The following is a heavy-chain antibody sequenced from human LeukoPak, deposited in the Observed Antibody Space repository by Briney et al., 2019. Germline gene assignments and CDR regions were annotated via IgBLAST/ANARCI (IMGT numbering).Heavy chain of an antibody. CDR2: INHSGST. CDR3: ARDGARVYYDILTNYRRGWFDP. V-gene: IGHV4-34*01. J-gene: IGHJ5*02. D-gene: IGHD3-9*01. Sequence: SETLSLTCAVYGGSFRGYYWSWIRQPPGKGLEWIGEINHSGSTNYNPSLKSRVTISVDTSKNQFSLKLSSVTAADTAVYYCARDGARVYYDILTNYRRGWFDPWGQGTLVTVSS. CDR1: GGSFRGYY.